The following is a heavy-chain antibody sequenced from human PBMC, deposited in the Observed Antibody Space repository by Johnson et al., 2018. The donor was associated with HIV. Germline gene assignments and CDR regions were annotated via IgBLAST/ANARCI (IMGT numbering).Heavy chain of an antibody. D-gene: IGHD3-10*01. CDR1: GFTFSSYW. CDR2: IKTDGSHK. J-gene: IGHJ3*02. V-gene: IGHV3-74*02. Sequence: VQLVEYGGGLVQPGGSLRLSCAASGFTFSSYWMHWVRQAPGKGPMWVANIKTDGSHKNYAASGKGRLTITRDNAKNTVYLQMDSLRDEDMAVYYCARGALGSFDIWGQGTMVTVSA. CDR3: ARGALGSFDI.